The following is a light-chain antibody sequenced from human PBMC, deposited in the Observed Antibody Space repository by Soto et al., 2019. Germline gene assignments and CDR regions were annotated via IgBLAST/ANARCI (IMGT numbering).Light chain of an antibody. J-gene: IGKJ2*01. CDR2: DAS. Sequence: EIVLTQSPATLSLSPGERATLSCRASQSVSSYLAWYQQKPGQGPRLLIYDASNSATGIPARFSGSVSGTDITLTISSLEHEDCAVYYCQQRSNWPPYTFGQGTTLAIK. V-gene: IGKV3-11*01. CDR1: QSVSSY. CDR3: QQRSNWPPYT.